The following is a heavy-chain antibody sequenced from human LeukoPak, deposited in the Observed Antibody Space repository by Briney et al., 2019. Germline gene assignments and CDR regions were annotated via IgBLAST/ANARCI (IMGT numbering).Heavy chain of an antibody. D-gene: IGHD1-14*01. V-gene: IGHV3-23*01. CDR3: VKEPEPMPSRDWFDP. CDR1: GFAFGRHA. CDR2: MTYNGNHA. Sequence: GGSLRLSCVASGFAFGRHAMSWIRQAPGKGLEWVSGMTYNGNHAYYADSVRGRFTISRDNSKDTLYLQMNSLRDEDTAIYYCVKEPEPMPSRDWFDPWGQGTLVTVSS. J-gene: IGHJ5*02.